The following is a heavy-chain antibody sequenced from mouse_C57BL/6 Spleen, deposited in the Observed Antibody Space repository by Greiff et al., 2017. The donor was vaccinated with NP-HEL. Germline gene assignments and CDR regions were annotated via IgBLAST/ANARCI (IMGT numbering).Heavy chain of an antibody. CDR2: INPYNGDT. D-gene: IGHD2-5*01. CDR3: ARRGYSNYDAMDY. V-gene: IGHV1-20*01. CDR1: GYSFTGYF. J-gene: IGHJ4*01. Sequence: VQLQQSGPELVKPGDSVKISCKASGYSFTGYFMNWVMQSHGKSLEWIGRINPYNGDTFYNQKFKGKATLTVDKSSSTAHMELRSLTSEDSAVYYCARRGYSNYDAMDYWGQGTSVTVSS.